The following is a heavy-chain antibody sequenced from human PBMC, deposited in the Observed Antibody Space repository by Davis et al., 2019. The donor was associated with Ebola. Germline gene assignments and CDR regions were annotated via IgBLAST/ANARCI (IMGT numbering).Heavy chain of an antibody. J-gene: IGHJ4*02. CDR3: ARDWSLYSSSWSDY. V-gene: IGHV7-4-1*02. Sequence: AASVKVSCKASGYTFTNYGITWVRQAPGQGLEWMGWINTNTGNPTYAQGFTGRFVFSLDTSVSTAYLQISSLKAEDTAVYYCARDWSLYSSSWSDYWGQGTLVTVSS. D-gene: IGHD6-13*01. CDR1: GYTFTNYG. CDR2: INTNTGNP.